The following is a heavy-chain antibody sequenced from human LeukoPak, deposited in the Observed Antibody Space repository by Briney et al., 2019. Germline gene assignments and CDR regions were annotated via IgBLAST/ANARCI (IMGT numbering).Heavy chain of an antibody. CDR3: ARATHGMDV. V-gene: IGHV4-34*01. D-gene: IGHD4-17*01. Sequence: SETLSLTCAVYGGSFSGYYWSWIRQPPGKGLEWIGEINHSGSTNYNPSLKSRVTISVDTSKNQFSLKLGSVTAADTAVYYCARATHGMDVWGQGTTVTVSS. CDR2: INHSGST. CDR1: GGSFSGYY. J-gene: IGHJ6*02.